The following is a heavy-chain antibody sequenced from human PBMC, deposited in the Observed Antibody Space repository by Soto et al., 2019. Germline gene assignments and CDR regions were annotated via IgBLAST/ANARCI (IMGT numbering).Heavy chain of an antibody. CDR1: GFTFSSYA. V-gene: IGHV3-23*01. CDR2: ISGSGGST. Sequence: GGSLRLSCAASGFTFSSYAMSWVRQAPGKGLEWVSAISGSGGSTYYADSVKGRFTISRDNSKNTLYLQMNSLRAEDTAVYYCAKQPPGVGDIHLYYFDYWGQGTLVTVSS. D-gene: IGHD3-9*01. CDR3: AKQPPGVGDIHLYYFDY. J-gene: IGHJ4*02.